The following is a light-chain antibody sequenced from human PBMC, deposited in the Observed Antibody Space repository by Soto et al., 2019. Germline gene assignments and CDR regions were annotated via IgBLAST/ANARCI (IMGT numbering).Light chain of an antibody. Sequence: EIVLTQSPATLSLSPGETATLSCRASPSVSNSLAWYQHKYGQAPRLLIYDASNRAPDTPARFSGSGSGTDFTLTISSLEPEDFAIYYCHQRDSWPGTFGQGTKVEIK. CDR2: DAS. CDR3: HQRDSWPGT. CDR1: PSVSNS. V-gene: IGKV3-11*01. J-gene: IGKJ1*01.